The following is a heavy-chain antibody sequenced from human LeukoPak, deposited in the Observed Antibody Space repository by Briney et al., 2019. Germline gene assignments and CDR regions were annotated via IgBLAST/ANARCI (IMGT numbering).Heavy chain of an antibody. CDR1: GFTFSTYW. V-gene: IGHV3-7*01. CDR3: TRGPRYFDWLLKSGSAEYFQH. J-gene: IGHJ1*01. Sequence: GGSLRLSCAASGFTFSTYWMNWVRQAPGKGLEWVAIIKQDGSEKYYVDSVKGRFTISRDNAKNSLYLQMNSLRAEDTAVYYCTRGPRYFDWLLKSGSAEYFQHWGQGTLVTVSS. CDR2: IKQDGSEK. D-gene: IGHD3-9*01.